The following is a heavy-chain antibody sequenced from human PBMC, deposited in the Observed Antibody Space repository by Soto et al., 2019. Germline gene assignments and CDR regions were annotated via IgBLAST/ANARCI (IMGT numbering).Heavy chain of an antibody. J-gene: IGHJ4*02. V-gene: IGHV3-21*01. CDR3: ARESEDLTSNFDY. CDR1: GFTFTRYS. Sequence: GGSLRLSCAASGFTFTRYSMNWVRQAPGKGLEWVSSISSTTNYIYYADSMKGRFTVSRDTAKNSVYLEMNSLSAEDTAVYYCARESEDLTSNFDYWGQGTLVTVSS. CDR2: ISSTTNYI.